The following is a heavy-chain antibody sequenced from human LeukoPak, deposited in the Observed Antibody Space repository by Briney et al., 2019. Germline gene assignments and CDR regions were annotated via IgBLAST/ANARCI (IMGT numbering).Heavy chain of an antibody. J-gene: IGHJ4*02. CDR2: ISAYNGNT. D-gene: IGHD2-2*01. CDR3: ARVHPYCSRTSCYFH. CDR1: GYTFTSYG. Sequence: GASVKVSCKASGYTFTSYGINWVRQAPRQGLEWMGWISAYNGNTNYEQKLQGRVTMTTDTSTSTAYMELRSLGSDDTAVYYCARVHPYCSRTSCYFHWGQGTLVTVSS. V-gene: IGHV1-18*01.